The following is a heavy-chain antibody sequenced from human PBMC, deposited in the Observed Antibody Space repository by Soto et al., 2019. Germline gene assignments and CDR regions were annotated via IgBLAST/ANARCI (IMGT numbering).Heavy chain of an antibody. Sequence: QVQLVESGGGVVQPGGSLRLSCAASGFTFSSYGMHWVRQAPGKGLEWVTFISFDGRETDYADSVKGRFTISRDNSKNTLYLQMNSLRAEDRAVYYCDKGYGGQRVTRGDAFDIWGQGTMVTVSS. CDR3: DKGYGGQRVTRGDAFDI. V-gene: IGHV3-30*18. CDR2: ISFDGRET. J-gene: IGHJ3*02. CDR1: GFTFSSYG. D-gene: IGHD2-21*02.